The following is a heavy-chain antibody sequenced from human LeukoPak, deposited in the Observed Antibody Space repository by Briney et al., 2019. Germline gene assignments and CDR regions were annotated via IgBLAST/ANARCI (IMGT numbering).Heavy chain of an antibody. CDR3: ARHASSVYYDSSGYYP. V-gene: IGHV4-39*01. CDR2: IYYSGST. J-gene: IGHJ5*02. CDR1: GGSISSSSYY. Sequence: SETLSLTCTVSGGSISSSSYYWGWIRQPPGKGLEWIGSIYYSGSTYYNPSLKSRVTISVDTSKNQFSLKLSSVTAADTAVYYCARHASSVYYDSSGYYPWGQGALVTVSS. D-gene: IGHD3-22*01.